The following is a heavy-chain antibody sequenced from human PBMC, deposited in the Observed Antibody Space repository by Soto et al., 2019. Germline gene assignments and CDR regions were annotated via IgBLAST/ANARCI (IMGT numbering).Heavy chain of an antibody. CDR1: VGSINTYY. Sequence: SETLRITCTFSVGSINTYYWSWIRQPPGKGLDLICYVDYSGNSDSSPSLKSRVTISIDTSKKQVSLKLNSVTAADTAVYYCAKDVEWSLDFWGLGTMVTVSS. CDR2: VDYSGNS. V-gene: IGHV4-59*01. D-gene: IGHD3-3*01. J-gene: IGHJ4*02. CDR3: AKDVEWSLDF.